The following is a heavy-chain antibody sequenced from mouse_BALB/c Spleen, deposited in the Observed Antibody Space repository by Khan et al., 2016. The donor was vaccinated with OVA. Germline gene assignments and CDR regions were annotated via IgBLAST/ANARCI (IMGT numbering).Heavy chain of an antibody. CDR1: GFSLTNYG. J-gene: IGHJ4*01. CDR3: ARPPYYYYNFMGY. CDR2: IWSDGST. V-gene: IGHV2-6-1*01. Sequence: VQLQESGPGLVAPSQSLSITCTISGFSLTNYGVHWVRQPPGKGLEWLAVIWSDGSTTYNSALKSRLTITKDNSKSQVFLKMNSPQTDDTAIYFRARPPYYYYNFMGYWGQGTSITGSS. D-gene: IGHD2-10*01.